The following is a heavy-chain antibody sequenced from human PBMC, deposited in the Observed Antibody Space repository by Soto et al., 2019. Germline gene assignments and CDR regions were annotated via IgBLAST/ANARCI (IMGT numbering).Heavy chain of an antibody. J-gene: IGHJ4*02. V-gene: IGHV1-69*13. CDR1: GGLFSSYP. Sequence: SVKVSCKVSGGLFSSYPISWVRQVPGQGLEWMGGIIPVFQTASYTQRFQGRVTITADESTNTAYMELSSLRSEDTAIYYCARGGSGYTWFNEFWGKGTLVTVSS. CDR2: IIPVFQTA. CDR3: ARGGSGYTWFNEF. D-gene: IGHD3-22*01.